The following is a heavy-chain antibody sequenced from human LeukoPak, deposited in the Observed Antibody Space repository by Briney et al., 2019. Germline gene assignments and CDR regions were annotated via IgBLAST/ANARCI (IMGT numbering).Heavy chain of an antibody. CDR3: ARIATKDGRDY. Sequence: SQTLSLTCAISGDSVSSKSAAWNWVRQFPSGGIEWLVRRYYGVKWFSEYAVSEKTRLSITPDIAKTQFSLQLNSVTPDDTAAYYCARIATKDGRDYWGQG. J-gene: IGHJ4*02. D-gene: IGHD5-12*01. V-gene: IGHV6-1*01. CDR1: GDSVSSKSAA. CDR2: RYYGVKWFS.